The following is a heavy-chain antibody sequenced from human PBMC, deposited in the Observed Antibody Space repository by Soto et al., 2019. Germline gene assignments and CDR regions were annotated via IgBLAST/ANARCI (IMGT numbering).Heavy chain of an antibody. CDR2: IGGGDT. CDR3: AKDRMNFNSVWDPFDV. Sequence: EVRLLESGGGLVQPGGSLRLSCAASGFTFNTYAMSWVRQAPGKGLEWVAGIGGGDTHYADSVTGRFTISRDDSKSTVSLQMNSLRFDDMAVYYCAKDRMNFNSVWDPFDVWGQGTLVTVSS. J-gene: IGHJ3*01. V-gene: IGHV3-23*01. CDR1: GFTFNTYA. D-gene: IGHD2-15*01.